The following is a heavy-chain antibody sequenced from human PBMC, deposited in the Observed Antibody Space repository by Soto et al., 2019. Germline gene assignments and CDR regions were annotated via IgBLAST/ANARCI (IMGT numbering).Heavy chain of an antibody. Sequence: GGSLRLSCAASGFTFSSYGMHWVRQAPGKGLEWVALIWFDGSDKYYTESVKGRFTISRDNSKSTLYLQMNSRRAEDTAVYYCARLYCSASSCYSVGAFDIRGQGTMVTVSS. CDR2: IWFDGSDK. J-gene: IGHJ3*02. V-gene: IGHV3-33*01. CDR1: GFTFSSYG. D-gene: IGHD2-15*01. CDR3: ARLYCSASSCYSVGAFDI.